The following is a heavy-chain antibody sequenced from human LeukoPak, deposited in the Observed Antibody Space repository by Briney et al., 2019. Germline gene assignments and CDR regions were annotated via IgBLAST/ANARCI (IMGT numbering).Heavy chain of an antibody. J-gene: IGHJ4*02. CDR1: GFTFSSYA. D-gene: IGHD5-18*01. V-gene: IGHV3-30-3*02. Sequence: GSLRLSCAASGFTFSSYAMHWVRQAPGKGLEWVAVISYDGSNKYYADSVKDRFTISRDISGTTLYLQMNSLSAEDTAIYYCAKHGYSYGYFDYWGQGTLVTVSS. CDR2: ISYDGSNK. CDR3: AKHGYSYGYFDY.